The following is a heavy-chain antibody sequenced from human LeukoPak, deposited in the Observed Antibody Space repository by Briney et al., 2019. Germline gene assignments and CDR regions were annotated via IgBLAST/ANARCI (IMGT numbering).Heavy chain of an antibody. CDR2: ISSSSSYT. CDR1: RFTLSDYY. D-gene: IGHD4-17*01. V-gene: IGHV3-11*06. J-gene: IGHJ6*04. CDR3: ARVPSMTTVTRYYYYGMDV. Sequence: GGSLRLSCAASRFTLSDYYMSWIRQAPGKGLEWVSYISSSSSYTNYADSVKGRFTISRDNAKNSLYLQMNSLRAEDTAVYYCARVPSMTTVTRYYYYGMDVWGKGTTVTVSS.